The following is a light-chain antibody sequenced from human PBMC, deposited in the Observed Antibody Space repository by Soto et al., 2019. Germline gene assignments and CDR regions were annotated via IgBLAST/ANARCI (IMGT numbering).Light chain of an antibody. J-gene: IGKJ1*01. Sequence: EVGMTQTPAILSVSPGERATLSCRASQSVSTNLAWYQQKPGQAPRLLIYGASTRATGIPARFSGSGSGTEFTLNISSLQSEDFAVYYCQHYNNWPPWTFGKGTKVEIK. CDR3: QHYNNWPPWT. V-gene: IGKV3-15*01. CDR2: GAS. CDR1: QSVSTN.